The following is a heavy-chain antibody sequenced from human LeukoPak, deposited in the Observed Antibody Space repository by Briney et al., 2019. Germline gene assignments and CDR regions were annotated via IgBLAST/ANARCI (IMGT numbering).Heavy chain of an antibody. J-gene: IGHJ3*02. V-gene: IGHV1-3*01. Sequence: GASVKVPCKASGYTFTSYAMHWVRQAPGQRLEWMGWINAGNGNTKYSQKFQGRVTITRDTSASTAYMELSSLRSEDTAVYYCARASGSWGAFDIWGQGTMVTVSS. CDR2: INAGNGNT. CDR3: ARASGSWGAFDI. CDR1: GYTFTSYA. D-gene: IGHD1-26*01.